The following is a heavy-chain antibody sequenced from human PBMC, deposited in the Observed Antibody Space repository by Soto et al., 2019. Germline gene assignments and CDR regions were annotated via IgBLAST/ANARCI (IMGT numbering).Heavy chain of an antibody. CDR1: GFTFSSYW. CDR2: IKQDGTEN. Sequence: GGSLRLSCAASGFTFSSYWMSWVRQSPGKGLEWVANIKQDGTENFYMDSVKGRFTISRDNAENSLYLQMNSLRVEDTAVYYCARGLASGAYAPFEYWGQGTLVTVSS. V-gene: IGHV3-7*01. CDR3: ARGLASGAYAPFEY. D-gene: IGHD4-17*01. J-gene: IGHJ4*02.